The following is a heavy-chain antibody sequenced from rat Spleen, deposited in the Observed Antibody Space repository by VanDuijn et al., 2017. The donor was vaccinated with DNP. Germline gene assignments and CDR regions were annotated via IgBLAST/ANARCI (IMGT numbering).Heavy chain of an antibody. J-gene: IGHJ4*01. V-gene: IGHV5-27*01. CDR1: GFSFSKYG. CDR2: ISPSGGGT. CDR3: TRGNYYALDA. D-gene: IGHD1-4*01. Sequence: EVQLVETGGGLVQPGRSLKLSCVASGFSFSKYGMAWVRQTPTKGLEWVASISPSGGGTYYRDSVKGRFTISRDNAKSTLYLQMDSLRSEDTATYYCTRGNYYALDAWGQGTSVTVSS.